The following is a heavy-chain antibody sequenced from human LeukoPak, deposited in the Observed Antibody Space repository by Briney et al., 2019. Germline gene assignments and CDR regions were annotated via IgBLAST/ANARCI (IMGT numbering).Heavy chain of an antibody. CDR1: GFTFSSYS. CDR2: ISSSSSYI. V-gene: IGHV3-21*01. D-gene: IGHD3-10*01. Sequence: GGSLRLSCAASGFTFSSYSMNWVRQAPGKGLEWVSSISSSSSYIYYADSVKGRFTISRDNAKNSLYLQMNSLRAEDTAVYYCARDPYYYGSGSPDDDYWGQGTLVTVPS. CDR3: ARDPYYYGSGSPDDDY. J-gene: IGHJ4*02.